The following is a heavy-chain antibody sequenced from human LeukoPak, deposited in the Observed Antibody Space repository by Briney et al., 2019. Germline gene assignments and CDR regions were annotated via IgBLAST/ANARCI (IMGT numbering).Heavy chain of an antibody. CDR3: ARLRLSSGWTGDNWFDP. Sequence: SETLSLTCTVSGGSINNYYWSWIRQPAGKGLEWIGRIYTRGSTNYNPSLKSRVTMSVDTSKNQFSLKLSSVTAADTAVYYCARLRLSSGWTGDNWFDPWGQGTLVTVSS. CDR1: GGSINNYY. J-gene: IGHJ5*02. V-gene: IGHV4-4*07. CDR2: IYTRGST. D-gene: IGHD6-19*01.